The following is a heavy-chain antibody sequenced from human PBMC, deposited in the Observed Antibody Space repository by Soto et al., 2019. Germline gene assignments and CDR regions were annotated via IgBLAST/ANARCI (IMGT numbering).Heavy chain of an antibody. CDR1: GYTFTSYD. D-gene: IGHD1-26*01. J-gene: IGHJ6*03. CDR2: MNPNSGNT. Sequence: ASVKVSCTASGYTFTSYDINWVRQATGQGLEWMGWMNPNSGNTGYAQKFQGRVTMTRNTSISTAYMELSSLRSEDTAVYYCTVGKSNYYYYYMDVWGKGTTVTVSS. CDR3: TVGKSNYYYYYMDV. V-gene: IGHV1-8*01.